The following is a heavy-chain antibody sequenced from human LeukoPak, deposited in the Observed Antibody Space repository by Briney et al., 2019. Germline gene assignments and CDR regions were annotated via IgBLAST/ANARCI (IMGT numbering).Heavy chain of an antibody. V-gene: IGHV4-4*07. J-gene: IGHJ6*03. CDR1: GGSISSYY. CDR2: IYTSGST. Sequence: SSETLSLTCTVSGGSISSYYWSWIRQPAGKGLEWIGRIYTSGSTNYNPSLKSRVTMSVDTSKNQFSLKLSSVTAADTAVYYCARTGTNYYYYYMDVRGKGTTVTVSS. CDR3: ARTGTNYYYYYMDV.